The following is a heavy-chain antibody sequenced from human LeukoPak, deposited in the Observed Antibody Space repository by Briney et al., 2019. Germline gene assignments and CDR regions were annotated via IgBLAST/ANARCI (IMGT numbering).Heavy chain of an antibody. Sequence: SETLSLTCTVSDGSISGYYWSWIRQSPGKGLEWIGNIFYSGSTYYSPSLKSRVTISLDTSRNQFSLKLNSVTAADTAVYYCAKSNGYGLIDIWGQGTMVTVSS. CDR3: AKSNGYGLIDI. J-gene: IGHJ3*02. CDR2: IFYSGST. V-gene: IGHV4-59*12. D-gene: IGHD3-22*01. CDR1: DGSISGYY.